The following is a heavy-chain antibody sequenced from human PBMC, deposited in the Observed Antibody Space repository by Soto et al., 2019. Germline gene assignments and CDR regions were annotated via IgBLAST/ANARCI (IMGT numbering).Heavy chain of an antibody. CDR1: GGSISSGGYY. CDR3: ARDGDGSGSSVGYFDL. D-gene: IGHD3-10*01. V-gene: IGHV4-31*03. Sequence: SETLSLTCTVSGGSISSGGYYWSWIRQHPGKGLEWIGYIYYSGSTYYNPSLKSRVTISVDTSKNQFSLKLSSVTAAGTAVYYCARDGDGSGSSVGYFDLWGRGTLVTVSS. J-gene: IGHJ2*01. CDR2: IYYSGST.